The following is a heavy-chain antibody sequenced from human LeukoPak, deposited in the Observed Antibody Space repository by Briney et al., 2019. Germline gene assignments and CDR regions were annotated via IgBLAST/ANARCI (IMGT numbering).Heavy chain of an antibody. CDR3: ARDRYGSTWPDAFDM. Sequence: SETLSLTCTVSGGSISGYYWTWIRQPAGKGLEWIGRIYYGGTTNYNPSLQSRFTMSVDTSKNQLSLKLSSVTAADTAVYYCARDRYGSTWPDAFDMWGQGTMVTVSS. CDR2: IYYGGTT. V-gene: IGHV4-4*07. J-gene: IGHJ3*02. D-gene: IGHD6-13*01. CDR1: GGSISGYY.